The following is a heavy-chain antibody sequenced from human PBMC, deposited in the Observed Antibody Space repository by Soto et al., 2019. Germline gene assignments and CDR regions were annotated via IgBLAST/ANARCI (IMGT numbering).Heavy chain of an antibody. CDR2: ISYDGSNK. Sequence: GGSLRLSCAASGFTFSSYGMHWVRQAPGKGLEWVAVISYDGSNKYYADSVKGRFTISRDNSKNTLYLQMNSLSAEDTAVYYCAKDRDSSGYPIGYFDYWGQRTLVTVAS. J-gene: IGHJ4*02. CDR1: GFTFSSYG. CDR3: AKDRDSSGYPIGYFDY. D-gene: IGHD3-22*01. V-gene: IGHV3-30*18.